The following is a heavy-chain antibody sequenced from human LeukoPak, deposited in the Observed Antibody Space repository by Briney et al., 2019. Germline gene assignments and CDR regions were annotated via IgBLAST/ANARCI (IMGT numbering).Heavy chain of an antibody. Sequence: PGRSLRLSCAASGFTFSSYAMHWVRQAPGKGLEWVAVISYDGSNEYYADSVKGRFTISRDNSKNTLYLQMNSLRAEDTAVYYCARDDIVVVPATDYGMDVWGKGTTVTVSS. V-gene: IGHV3-30*04. CDR1: GFTFSSYA. D-gene: IGHD2-2*01. CDR2: ISYDGSNE. J-gene: IGHJ6*04. CDR3: ARDDIVVVPATDYGMDV.